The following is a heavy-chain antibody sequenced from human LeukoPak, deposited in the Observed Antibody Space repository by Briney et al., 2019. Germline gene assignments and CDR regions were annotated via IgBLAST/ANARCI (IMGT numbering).Heavy chain of an antibody. J-gene: IGHJ5*02. V-gene: IGHV4-61*08. CDR3: AGSLLWFGELWLSWFDP. CDR2: IYYSGST. Sequence: PSETLSLTCTVSGGSISSGGYYWSWIRQHPGKGLEWIGYIYYSGSTNYNPSLKSRVTISVDTSKNQFSLKLSSVTAADTAVYYCAGSLLWFGELWLSWFDPWGQGTLVTVSS. CDR1: GGSISSGGYY. D-gene: IGHD3-10*01.